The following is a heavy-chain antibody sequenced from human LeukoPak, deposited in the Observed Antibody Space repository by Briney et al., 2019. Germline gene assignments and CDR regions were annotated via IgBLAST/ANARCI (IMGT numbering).Heavy chain of an antibody. CDR1: GFTFSSYS. J-gene: IGHJ6*03. CDR3: ARDKYDFWSGSYTYYMDV. CDR2: ISSSSSYI. Sequence: PGGSLRLSCAASGFTFSSYSMNWVRQAPGKGLEWVSSISSSSSYIYYADSVKGRFTISRDNAKNSLYLQMNSRRAEDTAVYYCARDKYDFWSGSYTYYMDVWGKGTTVTVSS. V-gene: IGHV3-21*01. D-gene: IGHD3-3*01.